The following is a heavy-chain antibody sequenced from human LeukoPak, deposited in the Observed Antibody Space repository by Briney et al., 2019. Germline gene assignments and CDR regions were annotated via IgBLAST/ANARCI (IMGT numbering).Heavy chain of an antibody. Sequence: PSETLSLTCAVYGGSFSGYYWSWIRQPPGKGLEWIGEINHSGSTNYNPSLKSRVTISVDTSKNQFSLKLSSVTAADTAVYYCASIPSIAPGGWFDPWGQGTLVTVSS. CDR1: GGSFSGYY. V-gene: IGHV4-34*01. CDR2: INHSGST. J-gene: IGHJ5*02. CDR3: ASIPSIAPGGWFDP. D-gene: IGHD6-13*01.